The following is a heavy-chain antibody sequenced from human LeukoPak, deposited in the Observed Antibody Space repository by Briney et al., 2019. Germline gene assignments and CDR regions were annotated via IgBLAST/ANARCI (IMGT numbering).Heavy chain of an antibody. CDR3: AKDPINYGDYYYGMDV. V-gene: IGHV3-23*01. CDR2: ISGSGGST. CDR1: GFTFSSYA. J-gene: IGHJ6*02. D-gene: IGHD4-17*01. Sequence: GGSLRLSCAASGFTFSSYAMSWVRQAPGKGLEWVSAISGSGGSTYYADSVKGRFTISRDNSKNTLYLQMNSLRAEGTAVCYCAKDPINYGDYYYGMDVWGQGTTVTVSS.